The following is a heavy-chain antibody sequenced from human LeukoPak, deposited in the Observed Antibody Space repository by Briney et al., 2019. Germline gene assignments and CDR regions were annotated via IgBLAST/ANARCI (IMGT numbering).Heavy chain of an antibody. CDR2: IYYSGST. CDR1: GGSISSYY. J-gene: IGHJ6*03. V-gene: IGHV4-59*01. D-gene: IGHD6-19*01. CDR3: ARTLSSGWYGYYYYMDV. Sequence: SETLSLTCTVSGGSISSYYWSWIRQPPGKGLEWIGYIYYSGSTNYNPSLKSRVTISVDTSKNQFSLKLSSVTAADTAVYYCARTLSSGWYGYYYYMDVWGKGTTVTISS.